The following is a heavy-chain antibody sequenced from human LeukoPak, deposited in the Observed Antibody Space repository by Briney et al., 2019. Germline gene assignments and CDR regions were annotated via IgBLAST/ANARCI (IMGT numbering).Heavy chain of an antibody. D-gene: IGHD2-2*01. V-gene: IGHV3-30*18. J-gene: IGHJ5*02. Sequence: PGRSLRLSCAASGFTFSSYGMHWVRQAPGKGLEWVAVISYDGSNKYYADSVKGRFTISRDSSKNTLYLQMNSLRAEDTAVYYCAKDWGAIVPAANNWFDPWGQGTLVTVSS. CDR3: AKDWGAIVPAANNWFDP. CDR1: GFTFSSYG. CDR2: ISYDGSNK.